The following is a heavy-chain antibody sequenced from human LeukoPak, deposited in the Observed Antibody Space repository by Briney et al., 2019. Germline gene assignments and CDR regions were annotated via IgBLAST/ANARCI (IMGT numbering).Heavy chain of an antibody. CDR3: AKDATAALGTVYMDV. CDR2: ISNTGDII. J-gene: IGHJ6*03. V-gene: IGHV3-48*04. CDR1: GFTFTNYW. Sequence: GGSLRLSCVASGFTFTNYWMTWVRQAPGKGLEWISHISNTGDIIHYADSVEGRFTISRDNAKKSLYLQMNSLRAEDTAIYYCAKDATAALGTVYMDVWGKGTTVTISS. D-gene: IGHD6-13*01.